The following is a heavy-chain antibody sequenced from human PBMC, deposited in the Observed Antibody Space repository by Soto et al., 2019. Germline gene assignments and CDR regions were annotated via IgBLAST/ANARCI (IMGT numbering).Heavy chain of an antibody. CDR3: ASGLLWFRELSSLFDY. V-gene: IGHV4-61*01. Sequence: SETLSLTCTVSGGSVSSGSYYWSWIRQPPGKGLEWIGYIYYSGSTNYNPSLKSRVTISVDTSKNQFSLKLSPVTAADTAVYYCASGLLWFRELSSLFDYWGQGTLVTVSS. J-gene: IGHJ4*02. D-gene: IGHD3-10*01. CDR1: GGSVSSGSYY. CDR2: IYYSGST.